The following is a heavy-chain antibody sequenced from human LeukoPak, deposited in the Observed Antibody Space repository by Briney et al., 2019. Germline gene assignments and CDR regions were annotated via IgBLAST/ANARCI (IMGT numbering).Heavy chain of an antibody. CDR1: GFTFDDYA. D-gene: IGHD7-27*01. CDR3: AKLPWGYGMDV. V-gene: IGHV3-9*01. J-gene: IGHJ6*02. CDR2: ISWNSGSI. Sequence: GRSLRLSCAASGFTFDDYAMHWVRQAPGKGLEWVSGISWNSGSIGYADSVKGRFTISRDNAKNSLYLQMNSLRAEDTALYYCAKLPWGYGMDVWGQGTTVTVSS.